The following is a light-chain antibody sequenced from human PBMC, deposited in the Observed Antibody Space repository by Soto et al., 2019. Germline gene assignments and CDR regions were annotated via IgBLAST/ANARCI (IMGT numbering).Light chain of an antibody. CDR3: SSYTSSSTRV. CDR1: SSDVGGYNY. J-gene: IGLJ1*01. Sequence: QSVLTQPASVSGSPGQSITISCTGTSSDVGGYNYVSWYQQHPGKAPKLMIYDVSNRRSGVSNRFSGSKSGNTASLTISGLQAEDEADYYCSSYTSSSTRVFGTGTKLTVL. CDR2: DVS. V-gene: IGLV2-14*01.